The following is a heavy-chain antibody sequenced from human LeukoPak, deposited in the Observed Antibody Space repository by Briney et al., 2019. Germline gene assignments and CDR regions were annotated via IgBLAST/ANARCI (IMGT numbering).Heavy chain of an antibody. CDR2: ISSSSSTI. Sequence: GGSLRLSCAASGFTFSSYSMTWVRQAPGKGLEWVSYISSSSSTIYYADSVKGRFTISRDNSKNTLYLQMNSLRAEDTAVYYCAKTPRFRTITIFGVELYNWFDPWGQGTLVTVSS. V-gene: IGHV3-48*01. J-gene: IGHJ5*02. CDR1: GFTFSSYS. D-gene: IGHD3-3*01. CDR3: AKTPRFRTITIFGVELYNWFDP.